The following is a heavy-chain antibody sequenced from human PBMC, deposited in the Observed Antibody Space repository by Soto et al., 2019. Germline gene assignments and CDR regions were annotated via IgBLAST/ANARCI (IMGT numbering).Heavy chain of an antibody. Sequence: EVQLVESGGGLVQPGGSLRLSCAASGFTFSSYDMHWVRQATGKGLEWVSAIGTAGDTYYPGSVKGRFTISRENAKNSLYLQMKSLRAGETAVYYCARGGFGYYYYGMDVWGQGTTVTVSS. V-gene: IGHV3-13*01. CDR1: GFTFSSYD. J-gene: IGHJ6*02. CDR2: IGTAGDT. CDR3: ARGGFGYYYYGMDV. D-gene: IGHD3-10*01.